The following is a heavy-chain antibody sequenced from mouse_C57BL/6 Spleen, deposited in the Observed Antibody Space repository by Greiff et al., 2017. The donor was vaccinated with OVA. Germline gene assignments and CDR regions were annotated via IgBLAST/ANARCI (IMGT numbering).Heavy chain of an antibody. J-gene: IGHJ2*01. V-gene: IGHV1-82*01. CDR1: GYAFSSSW. D-gene: IGHD3-3*01. Sequence: QVQLQQSGPELVKPGASVKISCKASGYAFSSSWMNWVKQRPGKGLEWIGRIYPGDGDTNYNGKFKGKATLTADKSSSTASMQLSSLTSEDSAVYFCAREGPFDYWGQGTTLTVSS. CDR3: AREGPFDY. CDR2: IYPGDGDT.